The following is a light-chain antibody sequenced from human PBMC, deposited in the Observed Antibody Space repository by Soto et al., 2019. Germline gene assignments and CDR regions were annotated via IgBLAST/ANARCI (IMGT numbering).Light chain of an antibody. J-gene: IGKJ1*01. CDR2: KSS. V-gene: IGKV1-5*03. Sequence: DVQMTQSPSTLSASVGDRVTITCRASQSLSGWLAWYQQKSGKAPTVLIYKSSTLQSGVPSRFSGSGSGTEFTLTISSLQPDDFANYYCLQYNNWPRTFGQGTKVDIK. CDR1: QSLSGW. CDR3: LQYNNWPRT.